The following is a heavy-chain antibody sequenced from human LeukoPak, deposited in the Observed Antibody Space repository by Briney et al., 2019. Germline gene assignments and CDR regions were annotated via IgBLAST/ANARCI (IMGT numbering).Heavy chain of an antibody. V-gene: IGHV4-31*03. J-gene: IGHJ6*02. CDR2: IYYSGST. Sequence: PSQTLSLTCTVSGGSISSGGYYWSWIRQHPGKGLEWIGYIYYSGSTYYNPSLKSRVTISVDTSKNQFSLKLSSVTAADTAVYYCARASQLLSHYYHYYGMDVWGQGTTVTVSS. CDR3: ARASQLLSHYYHYYGMDV. CDR1: GGSISSGGYY. D-gene: IGHD2-2*01.